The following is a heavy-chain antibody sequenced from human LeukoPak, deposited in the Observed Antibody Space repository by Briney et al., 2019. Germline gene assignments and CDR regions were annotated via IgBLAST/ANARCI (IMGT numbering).Heavy chain of an antibody. Sequence: ASVKVSCKVSGYTLTELSMHWVRQAPGKGLEWMGGFEPEDGETIYAQKFQGRVTMTEDTSTDTAYMEVSSLRSEDTAVYYCARAGPGRIAAAGTPPSWFDPWGQGTLVTVSS. J-gene: IGHJ5*02. CDR3: ARAGPGRIAAAGTPPSWFDP. D-gene: IGHD6-13*01. CDR1: GYTLTELS. V-gene: IGHV1-24*01. CDR2: FEPEDGET.